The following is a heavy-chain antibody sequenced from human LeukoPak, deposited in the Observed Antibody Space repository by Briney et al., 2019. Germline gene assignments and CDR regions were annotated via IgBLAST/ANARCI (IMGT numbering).Heavy chain of an antibody. CDR3: ARDFGPNILTGYFFDY. J-gene: IGHJ4*02. CDR2: ISGSSSYI. Sequence: GGSLRLSCAASGFTFGNYGMNWVRQAPGKGLEWVSSISGSSSYIYYADSVKGRFTIYRDSAKNSLYLQMNSLRAEDTAVYYCARDFGPNILTGYFFDYWGQGTLVTVSS. D-gene: IGHD3-9*01. V-gene: IGHV3-21*01. CDR1: GFTFGNYG.